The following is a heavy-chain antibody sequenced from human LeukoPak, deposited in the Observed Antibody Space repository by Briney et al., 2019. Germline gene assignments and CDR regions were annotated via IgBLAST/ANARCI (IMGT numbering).Heavy chain of an antibody. CDR3: AKAYNSTWYYFDR. CDR2: ISYDGRST. V-gene: IGHV3-43*02. D-gene: IGHD6-13*01. Sequence: PGGSLRLSCTVSGFTFDDYAMHWDRQAPGKGLEWVSVISYDGRSTYYADSVRGRFTISRDSTKNSLYLQMNSLRTEDTALYYCAKAYNSTWYYFDRWGQGTLVTVSS. CDR1: GFTFDDYA. J-gene: IGHJ4*02.